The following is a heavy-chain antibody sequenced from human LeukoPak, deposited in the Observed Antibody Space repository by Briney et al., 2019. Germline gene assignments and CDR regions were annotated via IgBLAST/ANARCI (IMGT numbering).Heavy chain of an antibody. CDR3: ARYASGTIN. V-gene: IGHV3-48*04. Sequence: GGSLRLSCAASGFTFRSYWMHWVRQAPGKGLEWVSYISGSASIIYYADSVKGRFTSSRDNAKNSLYLQMNSLRAEDTAVYYCARYASGTINWGQGTLVTVSS. J-gene: IGHJ4*02. D-gene: IGHD3-10*01. CDR2: ISGSASII. CDR1: GFTFRSYW.